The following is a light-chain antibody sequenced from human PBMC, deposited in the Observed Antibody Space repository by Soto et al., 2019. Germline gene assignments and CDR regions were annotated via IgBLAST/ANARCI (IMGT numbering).Light chain of an antibody. CDR2: SNN. J-gene: IGLJ2*01. CDR1: SSNIGSNT. Sequence: QSVLTQPPSASWTPGQRVTISCSGSSSNIGSNTVNWYQQLPGTAPKLLIYSNNQRPSGVPDRFSGSKSGTSASLAISGLQSEDGADYYCAAWDDSLNGVVFGGGTKLTVL. V-gene: IGLV1-44*01. CDR3: AAWDDSLNGVV.